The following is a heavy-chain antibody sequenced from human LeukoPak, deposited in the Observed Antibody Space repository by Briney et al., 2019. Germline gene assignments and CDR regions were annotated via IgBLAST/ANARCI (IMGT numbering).Heavy chain of an antibody. CDR1: GGSISNYY. Sequence: SETLSLTCTVSGGSISNYYWSWIRQPQGKGLEWVGEVSHTGRTSYSPSLKSRVTISVDTSKNQFSLKLTSVTAADAAIYYCARGSTGPRLADWGQGTLVTVSS. D-gene: IGHD1-1*01. CDR3: ARGSTGPRLAD. V-gene: IGHV4-34*01. CDR2: VSHTGRT. J-gene: IGHJ4*02.